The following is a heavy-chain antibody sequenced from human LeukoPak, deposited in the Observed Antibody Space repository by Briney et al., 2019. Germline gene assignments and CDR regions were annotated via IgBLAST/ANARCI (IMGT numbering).Heavy chain of an antibody. CDR2: IYSDNT. J-gene: IGHJ4*02. Sequence: GGSLRLSCTVSGFTVSSNSMSWVRQAPGKGLEWVSFIYSDNTHYLDSVKGRFTISRDNSKNTLYLQMNSLRAEDTAVYYCARRAGAYSHPYDYWGQGTLVTVSS. D-gene: IGHD4/OR15-4a*01. CDR1: GFTVSSNS. V-gene: IGHV3-53*01. CDR3: ARRAGAYSHPYDY.